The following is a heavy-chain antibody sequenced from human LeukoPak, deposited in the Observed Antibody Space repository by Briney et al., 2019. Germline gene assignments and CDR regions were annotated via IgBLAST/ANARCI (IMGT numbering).Heavy chain of an antibody. Sequence: GGSLRLSCEASGFAFNSYTITWVRQAPGKGLESVPSITSRSSHIYIADSVKGRFTISRDNAKNSLFLQMSSLRVEDTAVYYCARVAQGETTENYFYYYMDVWGKGTTVTVSS. CDR2: ITSRSSHI. J-gene: IGHJ6*03. V-gene: IGHV3-21*01. D-gene: IGHD4-11*01. CDR1: GFAFNSYT. CDR3: ARVAQGETTENYFYYYMDV.